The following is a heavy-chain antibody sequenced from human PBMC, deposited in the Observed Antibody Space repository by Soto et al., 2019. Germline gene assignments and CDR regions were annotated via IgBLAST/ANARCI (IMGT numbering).Heavy chain of an antibody. V-gene: IGHV1-18*01. Sequence: ASVKVSCKASGYTFTSYGISWVRQAPGQGLEWMGWISAYNGNTNYAQKLQGRVTMTTDTSTSTAYMELRSLRSDDTAVYYCARDLEYYYDSSGSSPFFDYWGQGTLVTVSS. CDR2: ISAYNGNT. D-gene: IGHD3-22*01. CDR1: GYTFTSYG. CDR3: ARDLEYYYDSSGSSPFFDY. J-gene: IGHJ4*02.